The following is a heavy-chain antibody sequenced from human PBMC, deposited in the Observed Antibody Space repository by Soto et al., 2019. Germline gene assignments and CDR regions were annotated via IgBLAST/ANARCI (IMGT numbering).Heavy chain of an antibody. Sequence: PGGSLRLSCAASGFTFSSYAMHWVRQAPGKGLEWVAVISYDGSNKYYADSVKGRFTISRDNSKNTLYLQMNSLRAEDTAVYYCARQFSSSFLFDYWGQGTLVTVSS. CDR1: GFTFSSYA. CDR3: ARQFSSSFLFDY. D-gene: IGHD6-6*01. V-gene: IGHV3-30-3*01. CDR2: ISYDGSNK. J-gene: IGHJ4*02.